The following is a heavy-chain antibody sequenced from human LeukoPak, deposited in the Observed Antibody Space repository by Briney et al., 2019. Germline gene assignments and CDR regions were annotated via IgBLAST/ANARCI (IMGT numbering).Heavy chain of an antibody. CDR2: ISTSGTT. CDR3: AKDWGIVAGGGIDY. CDR1: GFPFSSYA. J-gene: IGHJ4*02. V-gene: IGHV3-23*01. Sequence: GGSLRLSCAASGFPFSSYAMTWVRQAPGKGLEWVSQISTSGTTYYAGSVKGRFTISRDKSKNTLYLQMNSLRAEDTAVYYCAKDWGIVAGGGIDYWGQGTLVTVSS. D-gene: IGHD6-13*01.